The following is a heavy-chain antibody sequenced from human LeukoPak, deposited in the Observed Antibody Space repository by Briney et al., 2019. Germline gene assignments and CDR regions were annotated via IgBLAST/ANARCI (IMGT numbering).Heavy chain of an antibody. CDR3: ARGEIRYPRTTAFDI. D-gene: IGHD3-9*01. V-gene: IGHV3-53*01. J-gene: IGHJ3*02. Sequence: SGGSLRLSCAASGFTVSANYMSWVRQAPGKGLEWVSMIYSGGGTDYADSVKGRFTISRDTSKDTLYLQMNSLRAEDTAVYYCARGEIRYPRTTAFDIWGQGTMVTVSS. CDR2: IYSGGGT. CDR1: GFTVSANY.